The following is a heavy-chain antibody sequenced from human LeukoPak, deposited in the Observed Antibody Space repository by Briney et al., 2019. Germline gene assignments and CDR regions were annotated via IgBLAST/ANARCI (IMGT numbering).Heavy chain of an antibody. J-gene: IGHJ6*04. CDR1: GFTFSGSA. CDR2: IRSKANSYAT. Sequence: GGSLKLSCAASGFTFSGSAMHWVRQASGKGLEWVGRIRSKANSYATAYAASVKGRFTISRDDSKNTAYLQMNSLKTEDTAVYYCTRHAIIAAAGRLYYYSMDVWGKGTTVTVSS. D-gene: IGHD6-13*01. V-gene: IGHV3-73*01. CDR3: TRHAIIAAAGRLYYYSMDV.